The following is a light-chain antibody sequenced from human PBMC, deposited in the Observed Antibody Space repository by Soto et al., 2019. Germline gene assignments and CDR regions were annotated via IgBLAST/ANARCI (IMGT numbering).Light chain of an antibody. CDR3: VSFTTSITVEV. Sequence: QSALTQPASVSGSPGQSITISCTGTSSDIGAYNYVSWYQQHPGKAPKLIIYEVSHRPSGVSTRFSGSKSGLTASLTISGLQAEGEADYYCVSFTTSITVEVFGSGTKVTVL. CDR2: EVS. V-gene: IGLV2-14*01. CDR1: SSDIGAYNY. J-gene: IGLJ1*01.